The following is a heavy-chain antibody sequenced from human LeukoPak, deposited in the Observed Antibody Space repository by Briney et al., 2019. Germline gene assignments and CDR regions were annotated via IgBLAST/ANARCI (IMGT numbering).Heavy chain of an antibody. V-gene: IGHV4-34*01. Sequence: SETLSLTCAVYGGSFSGYYWSWTRQPPGKGLEWIGEINHSGSTNYNPSLKSRVTISVDTSKNQFSLKLSSVTAADTAVYYCARGSGIAAAGSRYGMDVWGQGTTVTVSS. CDR2: INHSGST. CDR3: ARGSGIAAAGSRYGMDV. J-gene: IGHJ6*02. CDR1: GGSFSGYY. D-gene: IGHD6-13*01.